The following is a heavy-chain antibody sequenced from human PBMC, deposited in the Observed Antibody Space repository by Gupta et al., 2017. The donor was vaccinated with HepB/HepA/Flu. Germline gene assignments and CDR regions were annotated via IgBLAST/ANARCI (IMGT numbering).Heavy chain of an antibody. CDR1: GFTFSTYA. J-gene: IGHJ3*02. CDR3: ARDGRDAMFDGFDI. Sequence: EVQLLESGGGLEQPGGSLRLSCAASGFTFSTYAMTWVRQAPGKGLEWVSGISGTGDSRYYADAGKGRFTVSRDNSKNTLFLQMNSMRDEDTAVYYCARDGRDAMFDGFDIWGHGKMVIVSS. CDR2: ISGTGDSR. V-gene: IGHV3-23*01. D-gene: IGHD3-10*02.